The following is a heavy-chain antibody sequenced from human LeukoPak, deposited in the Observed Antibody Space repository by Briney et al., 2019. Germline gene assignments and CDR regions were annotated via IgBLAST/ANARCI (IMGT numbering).Heavy chain of an antibody. CDR1: GFTFSSYA. Sequence: PGGSLRLSRAASGFTFSSYAMSWVRQAPGKGLEWVSAISGSGGSTYYADSVKGRFTISRDNSKNTLYLQMNSLRAEDTAVYYCAKVKLGGSYLSYWGQGTLVTVSS. CDR2: ISGSGGST. CDR3: AKVKLGGSYLSY. J-gene: IGHJ4*02. V-gene: IGHV3-23*01. D-gene: IGHD1-26*01.